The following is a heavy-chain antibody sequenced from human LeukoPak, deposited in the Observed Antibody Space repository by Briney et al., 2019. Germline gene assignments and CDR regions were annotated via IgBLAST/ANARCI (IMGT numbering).Heavy chain of an antibody. CDR1: GFTFNTYI. CDR2: ITSSSSYI. D-gene: IGHD1-26*01. Sequence: PGGSLRLSCVASGFTFNTYIMNWVRQAPGKGLEWVSSITSSSSYIYYADSVKGRFTISRDNAKSSLYLQMNSLRDEDTAVYYCARDPYSGNYGDYYYYYMDVWGKGTTVTISS. CDR3: ARDPYSGNYGDYYYYYMDV. J-gene: IGHJ6*03. V-gene: IGHV3-21*01.